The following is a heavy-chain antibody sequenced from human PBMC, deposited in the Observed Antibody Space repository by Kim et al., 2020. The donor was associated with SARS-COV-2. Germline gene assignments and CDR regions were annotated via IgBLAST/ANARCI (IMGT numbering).Heavy chain of an antibody. D-gene: IGHD5-18*01. CDR2: FSTTSSSK. J-gene: IGHJ4*02. CDR3: SIVPISYLVTLD. Sequence: GGSLRLSCAASGFPFSLYDMHWVRQAPGKVLDWFSYFSTTSSSKYYADSAKGRFTISRDNANNSLFLQINSLRADDTAVYFFSIVPISYLVTLDLGQGT. CDR1: GFPFSLYD. V-gene: IGHV3-48*01.